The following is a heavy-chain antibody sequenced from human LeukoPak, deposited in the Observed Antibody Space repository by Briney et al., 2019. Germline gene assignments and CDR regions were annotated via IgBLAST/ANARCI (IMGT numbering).Heavy chain of an antibody. CDR3: AHRRGLGIAAAGNFDY. CDR2: IYWDDDK. CDR1: GFSLSTSGVG. Sequence: SGPTLVKPTQTLTLTCTFSGFSLSTSGVGVGWIRQPPGKAPEWLALIYWDDDKRYSPSLKSRLTITKDTSKNQVVLTMTNMDPVDTATYYCAHRRGLGIAAAGNFDYWGQGTLVTVSS. D-gene: IGHD6-13*01. V-gene: IGHV2-5*02. J-gene: IGHJ4*02.